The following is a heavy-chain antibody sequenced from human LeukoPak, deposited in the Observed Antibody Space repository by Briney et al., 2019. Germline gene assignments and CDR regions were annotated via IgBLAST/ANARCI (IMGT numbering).Heavy chain of an antibody. D-gene: IGHD1-1*01. V-gene: IGHV1-2*06. J-gene: IGHJ4*02. Sequence: ASVKVSCKASGYIFNDHSIHWLRQAPGQRFESLGRIIHNNGAAKVAQEFQARVTLTRDTSISTVYMELNTLKFDDTAVYYCVSWAGGNADVASFDYWGQGTLVTVSS. CDR3: VSWAGGNADVASFDY. CDR2: IIHNNGAA. CDR1: GYIFNDHS.